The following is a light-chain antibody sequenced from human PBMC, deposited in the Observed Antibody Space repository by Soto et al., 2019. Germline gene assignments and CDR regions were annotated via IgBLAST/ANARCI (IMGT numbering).Light chain of an antibody. Sequence: QSALTQPASVSGSPGLSITISCTGTSSDVGSYNLVSWYQKHPGKAPKLMIYEDSKRPSGVSNRFSGSKSGNTASLTISGLQTEDEADYYCCSYAGSSTWVFGGGTKVTVL. CDR1: SSDVGSYNL. J-gene: IGLJ3*02. CDR3: CSYAGSSTWV. CDR2: EDS. V-gene: IGLV2-23*01.